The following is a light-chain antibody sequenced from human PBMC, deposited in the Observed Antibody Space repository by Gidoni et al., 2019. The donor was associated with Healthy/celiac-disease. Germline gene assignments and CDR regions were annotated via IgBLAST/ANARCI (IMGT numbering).Light chain of an antibody. CDR2: AAS. J-gene: IGKJ3*01. CDR1: QSISSY. Sequence: DIQMTQSPSSLSASVGDRVTITCRASQSISSYLNWYQQKPGKAPKLLIYAASSLQSGVPSRFSGSGSGTDSTLTISSLQPEDFATYYCQQSYSTVSFGPGTKVDIK. V-gene: IGKV1-39*01. CDR3: QQSYSTVS.